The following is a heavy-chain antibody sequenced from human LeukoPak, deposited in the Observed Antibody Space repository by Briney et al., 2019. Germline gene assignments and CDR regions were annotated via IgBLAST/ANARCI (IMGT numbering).Heavy chain of an antibody. Sequence: GGSLRLSCAASGFIFSNYGIHWVRQAPGKGLEWVAFIRYDASDKYYTDSVKGRFTISRDNSKNTLYLQMNSLRAEDTAVYYCAKLVIAAAGYDAFDIWGQGTMVTVSS. CDR2: IRYDASDK. V-gene: IGHV3-30*02. J-gene: IGHJ3*02. CDR3: AKLVIAAAGYDAFDI. D-gene: IGHD6-13*01. CDR1: GFIFSNYG.